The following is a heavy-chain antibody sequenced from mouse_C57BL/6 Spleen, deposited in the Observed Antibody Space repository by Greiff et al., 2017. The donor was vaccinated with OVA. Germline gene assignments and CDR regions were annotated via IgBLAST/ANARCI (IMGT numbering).Heavy chain of an antibody. Sequence: VKLEESGPGLVAPSQSLSITCTVSGFSLTSYAISWVRQPPGKGLEWLGVIWTGGGTNYNSALKSRLSISKDNSKSQVFLKMNSLQTDDTARYYCARTPDYYGSSEVFDYWGQGTTLTVSS. J-gene: IGHJ2*01. CDR1: GFSLTSYA. CDR2: IWTGGGT. V-gene: IGHV2-9-1*01. CDR3: ARTPDYYGSSEVFDY. D-gene: IGHD1-1*01.